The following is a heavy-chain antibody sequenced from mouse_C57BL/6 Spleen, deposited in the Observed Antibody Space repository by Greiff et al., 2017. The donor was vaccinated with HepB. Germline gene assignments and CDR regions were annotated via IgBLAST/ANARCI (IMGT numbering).Heavy chain of an antibody. Sequence: EVKLVESGPELVKPGASVKISCKASGYSFTGYYMNWVKQSPEKSLEWIGEINPSTGGTTYNQKFKAKATLTVDKSSSTAYMQRKGLTSEDSAVYYCARRAVFYYWGQGPTLTVSS. CDR3: ARRAVFYY. CDR1: GYSFTGYY. J-gene: IGHJ2*01. CDR2: INPSTGGT. V-gene: IGHV1-42*01.